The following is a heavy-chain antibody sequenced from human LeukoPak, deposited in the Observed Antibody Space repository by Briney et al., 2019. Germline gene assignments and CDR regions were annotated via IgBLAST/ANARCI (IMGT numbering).Heavy chain of an antibody. Sequence: ASVKVSCKASGLTFTNSAIQWVRQARGQRLEWIGWIVVGSGNTNYAQNFQERVTITRDMSTSTAYMELSSLRSEDTAVYYCAVYCGGDCHFDYWGQGTLVTVSS. CDR1: GLTFTNSA. D-gene: IGHD2-21*02. CDR3: AVYCGGDCHFDY. V-gene: IGHV1-58*02. CDR2: IVVGSGNT. J-gene: IGHJ4*02.